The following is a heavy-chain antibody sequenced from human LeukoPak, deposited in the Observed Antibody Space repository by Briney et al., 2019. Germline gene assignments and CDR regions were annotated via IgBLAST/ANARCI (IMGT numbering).Heavy chain of an antibody. J-gene: IGHJ4*02. CDR1: GFTFSNYA. CDR3: VKDRTGTYTLDY. V-gene: IGHV3-30-3*01. Sequence: GGSLRLSCAATGFTFSNYAIHWGRQAPGKGLAWVAFITDDGSRQHYANSVKGRFTISRDNSKNTLNLQMNSLRAEDTAVYYCVKDRTGTYTLDYWGQGTLVTVSS. D-gene: IGHD3-10*01. CDR2: ITDDGSRQ.